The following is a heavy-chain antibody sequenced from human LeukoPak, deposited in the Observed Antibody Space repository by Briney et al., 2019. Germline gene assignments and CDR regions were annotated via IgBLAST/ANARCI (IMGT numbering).Heavy chain of an antibody. CDR1: GFPFSRFG. Sequence: GGSLRLPCEASGFPFSRFGMRGARQARGRGVEGVANIKQDGSEKYYVDSVKGRFTISRDNAKNSLYLQMTSLRAEDTAVYYCARVGPKYSSSLFDYWGQGTLVTVSS. CDR3: ARVGPKYSSSLFDY. D-gene: IGHD6-13*01. J-gene: IGHJ4*02. V-gene: IGHV3-7*03. CDR2: IKQDGSEK.